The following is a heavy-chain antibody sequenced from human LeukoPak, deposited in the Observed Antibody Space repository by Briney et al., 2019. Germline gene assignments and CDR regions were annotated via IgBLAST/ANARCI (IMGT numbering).Heavy chain of an antibody. CDR1: GFTFSSYS. J-gene: IGHJ4*02. CDR2: ISSTSYTI. CDR3: ARVVLRYFDWLPYYFDY. V-gene: IGHV3-48*02. Sequence: GGSLRLSCAASGFTFSSYSMNWVRQAPGKGLQWVSYISSTSYTIYYADSVKGRFTISRDNAKNSLYLQMNSLRDEDTAVYYCARVVLRYFDWLPYYFDYWGQGTLVTVSS. D-gene: IGHD3-9*01.